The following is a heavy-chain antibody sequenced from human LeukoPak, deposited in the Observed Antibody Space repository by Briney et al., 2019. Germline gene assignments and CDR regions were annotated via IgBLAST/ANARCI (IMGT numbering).Heavy chain of an antibody. J-gene: IGHJ3*02. CDR3: AREQGYLAVAGDAFDI. CDR1: GFTFSSYW. D-gene: IGHD6-19*01. CDR2: IKQDGSEK. Sequence: GSLRLSCAASGFTFSSYWMSWVRQAPGKRLEWVANIKQDGSEKYYVDSVKGRFTISRDNAKNSLYLQMNSLRAEDTAVYYCAREQGYLAVAGDAFDIWGQGTMVTVSS. V-gene: IGHV3-7*04.